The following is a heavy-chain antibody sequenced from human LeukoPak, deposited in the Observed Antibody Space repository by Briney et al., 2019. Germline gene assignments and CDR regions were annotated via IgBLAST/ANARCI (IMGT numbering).Heavy chain of an antibody. D-gene: IGHD5-18*01. CDR1: GGSISSYY. CDR3: ARDRSGYGHDAFDI. V-gene: IGHV4-59*01. J-gene: IGHJ3*02. CDR2: IYYSGST. Sequence: SETLSLTCTVSGGSISSYYWSWIRQPPGKGLEWIGYIYYSGSTNYNPSLKSRVTISVDTSKNQFSLKLSSVTAADTAVYYCARDRSGYGHDAFDIWGQGTRVTVSS.